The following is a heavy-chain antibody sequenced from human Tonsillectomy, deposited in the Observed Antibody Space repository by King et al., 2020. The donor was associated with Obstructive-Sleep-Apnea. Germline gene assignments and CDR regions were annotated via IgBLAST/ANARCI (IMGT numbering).Heavy chain of an antibody. J-gene: IGHJ4*02. V-gene: IGHV4-31*03. CDR1: GGSMSSGGYF. Sequence: VQLQESGPGLVKPSQTLSLTCTVSGGSMSSGGYFWSWILQHPGKGLEWFGYIYYSGSTYYNPSLRRRVTISVDTSNNQFSLKLTSVTAADTAVYYCARGHILTGVQDYWGQGTLVTVSS. CDR2: IYYSGST. CDR3: ARGHILTGVQDY. D-gene: IGHD3-9*01.